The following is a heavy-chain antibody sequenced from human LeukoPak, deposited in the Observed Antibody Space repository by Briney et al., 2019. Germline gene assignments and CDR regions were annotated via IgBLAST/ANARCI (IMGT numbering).Heavy chain of an antibody. J-gene: IGHJ6*03. CDR1: GFTFSSYA. V-gene: IGHV3-23*01. D-gene: IGHD3-10*01. CDR2: ISGSGGNT. Sequence: GGSLRLSCAASGFTFSSYAMSWVRQAPGKGLEWVSAISGSGGNTYYADSVKGRFTISRDNSKNTLYLQMNSLRAEDTAVYYCARDPAGSGPYYYYYYMDVWGKGTTVTVSS. CDR3: ARDPAGSGPYYYYYYMDV.